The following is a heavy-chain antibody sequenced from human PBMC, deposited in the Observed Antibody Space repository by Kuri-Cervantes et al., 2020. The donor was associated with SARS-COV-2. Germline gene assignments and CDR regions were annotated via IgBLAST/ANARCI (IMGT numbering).Heavy chain of an antibody. CDR3: ASTSGDPFRFDY. CDR2: IYYSGST. V-gene: IGHV4-39*01. Sequence: GSLRLSCTVSGGSISSSSYYWGWIRQPPGKGLEWIGSIYYSGSTYYNPSLKSRVTISVDTSKNQFSLKLGSVTAADTAVYYCASTSGDPFRFDYWGQGTLVTVSS. J-gene: IGHJ4*02. CDR1: GGSISSSSYY. D-gene: IGHD7-27*01.